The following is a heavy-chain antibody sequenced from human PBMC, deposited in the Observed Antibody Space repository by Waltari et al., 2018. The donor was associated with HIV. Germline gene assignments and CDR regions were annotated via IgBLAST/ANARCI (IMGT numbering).Heavy chain of an antibody. CDR3: ARAPPTVTTLFDY. J-gene: IGHJ4*02. Sequence: EVHLVESGGGLVQPGGSLRLSCAASGFTFSSYWMTWVRQAPGKGLEWVANIKQDGSEGYYVDSVKGRFTISRDNAKNSLYLQMNSLRAEDTAVYYCARAPPTVTTLFDYWGQGTLVTVSS. CDR2: IKQDGSEG. CDR1: GFTFSSYW. D-gene: IGHD4-17*01. V-gene: IGHV3-7*04.